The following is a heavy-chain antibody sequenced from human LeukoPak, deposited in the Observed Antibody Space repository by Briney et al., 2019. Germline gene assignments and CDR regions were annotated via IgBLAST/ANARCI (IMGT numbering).Heavy chain of an antibody. CDR2: MNPNSGNT. J-gene: IGHJ4*02. V-gene: IGHV1-8*01. Sequence: ASVKVSRTASGYTFTSYDINWVRQAPGQGLEWVGWMNPNSGNTGYAQKFQGRVTMTRNTSISTAYMELSSLRSEDTAVYYCARAQKTYYYGSGSRWGEGTLVTVSS. CDR3: ARAQKTYYYGSGSR. CDR1: GYTFTSYD. D-gene: IGHD3-10*01.